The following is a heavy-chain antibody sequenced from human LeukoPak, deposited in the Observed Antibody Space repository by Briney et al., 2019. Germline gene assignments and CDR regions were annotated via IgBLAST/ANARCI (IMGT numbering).Heavy chain of an antibody. J-gene: IGHJ4*02. CDR2: ISYDGSYK. D-gene: IGHD3-22*01. Sequence: GGSLRLSCAASGFTFSSYGMHWVRQAPGKGLEWVAVISYDGSYKYYADSVKGRFTISRDNSKNTLYLQMNSLRSEDTAVYYCAREGQPTMIVVVRRKWAVDYWGQGTLVTVSS. CDR3: AREGQPTMIVVVRRKWAVDY. V-gene: IGHV3-30*19. CDR1: GFTFSSYG.